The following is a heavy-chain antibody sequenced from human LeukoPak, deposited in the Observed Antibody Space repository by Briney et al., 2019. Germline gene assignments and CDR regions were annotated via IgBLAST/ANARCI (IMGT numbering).Heavy chain of an antibody. V-gene: IGHV4-59*01. CDR2: IYYSGST. D-gene: IGHD6-13*01. Sequence: PSETLSLTCTVSGGSISSYYWSWIRQPPGKGLEWIGYIYYSGSTNYNPSLKSRVTISVATSKNQFSLKLSSVTAADTAVYYCARRIAAAGAFDYWGQGTLVTVSS. CDR1: GGSISSYY. CDR3: ARRIAAAGAFDY. J-gene: IGHJ4*02.